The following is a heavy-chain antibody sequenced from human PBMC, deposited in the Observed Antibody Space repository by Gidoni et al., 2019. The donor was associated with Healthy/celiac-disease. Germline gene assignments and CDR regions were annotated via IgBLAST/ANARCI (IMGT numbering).Heavy chain of an antibody. CDR2: INPSGGST. CDR3: ARVWFGELFPDY. Sequence: QVQLVQSGAEVKKPGASVKVSCKASGYTFPSYYMHWVRQAPGQGLEWMGIINPSGGSTSYAQKFQGRVTMTRDTSTSTVYMELSSLRSEDTAVYYCARVWFGELFPDYWGQGTLVTVSS. D-gene: IGHD3-10*01. J-gene: IGHJ4*02. CDR1: GYTFPSYY. V-gene: IGHV1-46*01.